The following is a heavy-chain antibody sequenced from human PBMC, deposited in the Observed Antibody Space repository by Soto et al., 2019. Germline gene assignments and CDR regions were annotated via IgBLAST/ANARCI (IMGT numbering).Heavy chain of an antibody. CDR3: ARVGRTTVVTPPFDY. V-gene: IGHV4-61*01. D-gene: IGHD4-17*01. J-gene: IGHJ4*02. Sequence: QVQLQESGPGLVKPSETLSLTCTVSGGSVSSGSYYWSWIRQPPGKGLEWIGYIYYSGSTNYNPSLKSRVTISVDTSKNQFSLKLSSVTAADTAVYYCARVGRTTVVTPPFDYWCQGTLVTVSS. CDR1: GGSVSSGSYY. CDR2: IYYSGST.